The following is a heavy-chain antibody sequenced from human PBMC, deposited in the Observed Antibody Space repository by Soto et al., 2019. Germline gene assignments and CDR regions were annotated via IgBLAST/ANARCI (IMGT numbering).Heavy chain of an antibody. V-gene: IGHV3-23*01. Sequence: GGSLRLSCAASGFTFSSYAMSWVRQAPGKGLEWVSGISGSGGSRNYADSVKGRFTISRDNSKNTLYLQMNSLRAEDTAVYYCAKRELVLDYWGQGTLVTVSS. D-gene: IGHD6-13*01. J-gene: IGHJ4*02. CDR3: AKRELVLDY. CDR2: ISGSGGSR. CDR1: GFTFSSYA.